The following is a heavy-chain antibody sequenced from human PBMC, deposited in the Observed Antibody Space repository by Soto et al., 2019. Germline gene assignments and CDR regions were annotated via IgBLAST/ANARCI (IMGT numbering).Heavy chain of an antibody. D-gene: IGHD6-19*01. CDR2: ISYDGSNK. V-gene: IGHV3-30*18. Sequence: GGSLRLSCAASGFTFSSYGMHWVRQAPGKGLEWVAVISYDGSNKYYADSVKGRFTISRDNSKNTLYLQMNSLRAEDTAVYYCAKERSSGWYYFDYWGQGTLVTVSS. CDR3: AKERSSGWYYFDY. CDR1: GFTFSSYG. J-gene: IGHJ4*02.